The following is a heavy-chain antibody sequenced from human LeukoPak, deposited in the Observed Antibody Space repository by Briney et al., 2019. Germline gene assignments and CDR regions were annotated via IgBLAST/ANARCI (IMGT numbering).Heavy chain of an antibody. D-gene: IGHD3-22*01. CDR3: ALYYDSSPGYFDY. CDR2: MNPNSGNT. J-gene: IGHJ4*02. V-gene: IGHV1-8*01. Sequence: ASVKVSCKASGYTFTSYDINWVRQAAGQGLEWMGWMNPNSGNTGYAQKFQGRVTMTRNTSISTAYMELSSLRSEDTAVYYRALYYDSSPGYFDYWGQGTLVTVSS. CDR1: GYTFTSYD.